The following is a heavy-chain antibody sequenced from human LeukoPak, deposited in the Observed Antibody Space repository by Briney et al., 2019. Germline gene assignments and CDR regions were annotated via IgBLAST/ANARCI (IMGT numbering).Heavy chain of an antibody. CDR1: GFTVSSNY. D-gene: IGHD3-22*01. CDR3: AKVYDSSGYSLHDAFDI. V-gene: IGHV3-66*01. J-gene: IGHJ3*02. Sequence: GGSLRLSCAASGFTVSSNYMSWVRQAPGKGLEWVSVIYSGGSTYYADSVKGRFTISRDNSKNTLYLQMNSLRAEDTAVYYCAKVYDSSGYSLHDAFDIWGQGTMVTVSS. CDR2: IYSGGST.